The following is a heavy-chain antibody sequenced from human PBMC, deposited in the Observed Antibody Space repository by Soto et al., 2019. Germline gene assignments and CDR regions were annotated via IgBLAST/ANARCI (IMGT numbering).Heavy chain of an antibody. CDR3: ARDIVVVVAATHWFDP. CDR2: IIPIFGTA. V-gene: IGHV1-69*13. J-gene: IGHJ5*02. D-gene: IGHD2-15*01. CDR1: GGTFSSYA. Sequence: SVKVSCKASGGTFSSYAISWVRQAPGQGLEWMGGIIPIFGTANYAQKFQGRVAITADESTSTAYMELSSLRSEDTAVYYCARDIVVVVAATHWFDPWGQGTLVTVPS.